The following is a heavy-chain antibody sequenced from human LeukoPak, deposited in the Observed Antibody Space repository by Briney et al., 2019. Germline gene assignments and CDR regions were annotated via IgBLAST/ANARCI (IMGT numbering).Heavy chain of an antibody. CDR1: GFTFSSYS. V-gene: IGHV3-64D*06. CDR3: VKDLYYDILTGYSRGAFDI. J-gene: IGHJ3*02. D-gene: IGHD3-9*01. Sequence: GGSLRLSCAASGFTFSSYSMNWVRQAPGKGLEYVSAISSNGGSTYYADSVKGRFTISRDNSKNTLYLQMSSLRAEDTAVYYCVKDLYYDILTGYSRGAFDIWGQGTMVTVSS. CDR2: ISSNGGST.